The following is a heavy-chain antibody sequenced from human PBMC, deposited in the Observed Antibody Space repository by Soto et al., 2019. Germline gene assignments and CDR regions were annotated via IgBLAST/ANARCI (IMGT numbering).Heavy chain of an antibody. J-gene: IGHJ5*02. CDR2: IYSGGST. CDR1: GFTVSSNY. CDR3: AKSSPRTSMVTDA. Sequence: GWSLRLSCAASGFTVSSNYMSWVRQAPGKGLEWVSVIYSGGSTYYADSVKGRFTISRDNSKNKLYLQMNSLRADDTAVYYCAKSSPRTSMVTDAWGPGTLVTVSA. D-gene: IGHD5-18*01. V-gene: IGHV3-53*01.